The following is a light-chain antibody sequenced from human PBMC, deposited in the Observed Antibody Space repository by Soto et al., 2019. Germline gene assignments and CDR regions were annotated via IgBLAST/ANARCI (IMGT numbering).Light chain of an antibody. Sequence: QSALTQPASVSGSPGQSITISCSGTSNEVGSYYPVSWYQHHPGRAPQLIIYEDIKRPSGVSDRFSASMSGNTASLTISGLQADDEADYFCCSYAGRTTHYVFGTGTKVTVL. V-gene: IGLV2-23*01. J-gene: IGLJ1*01. CDR2: EDI. CDR1: SNEVGSYYP. CDR3: CSYAGRTTHYV.